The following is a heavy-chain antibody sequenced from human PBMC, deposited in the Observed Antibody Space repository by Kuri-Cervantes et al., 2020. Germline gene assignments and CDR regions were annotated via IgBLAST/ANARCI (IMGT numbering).Heavy chain of an antibody. D-gene: IGHD6-13*01. CDR3: ARPMVRRSSSWYVGLDY. J-gene: IGHJ4*02. CDR1: GYTFTSYD. Sequence: ASVKVSCKASGYTFTSYDINWVRQATGQGLEWMGWMNPNSGNTGYAQKFQGRVTMTRNTSISTAYMELSSLRSEDTAVYYCARPMVRRSSSWYVGLDYWGQGTLVTDSS. CDR2: MNPNSGNT. V-gene: IGHV1-8*01.